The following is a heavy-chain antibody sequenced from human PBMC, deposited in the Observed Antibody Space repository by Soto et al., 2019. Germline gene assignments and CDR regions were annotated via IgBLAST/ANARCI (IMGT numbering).Heavy chain of an antibody. CDR3: ARGRYWDIAVAGISFDY. CDR2: IYSGGST. CDR1: GFTVSSNY. Sequence: EVQLVETGGGLIQPGGSLRLSCAASGFTVSSNYMSWVRQAPGKGLEWVSVIYSGGSTYYADSVKGRFTISRDNSKNTLYLQMNSLGAEDTAVYYCARGRYWDIAVAGISFDYWGQGTLVTVSS. D-gene: IGHD6-19*01. V-gene: IGHV3-53*02. J-gene: IGHJ4*02.